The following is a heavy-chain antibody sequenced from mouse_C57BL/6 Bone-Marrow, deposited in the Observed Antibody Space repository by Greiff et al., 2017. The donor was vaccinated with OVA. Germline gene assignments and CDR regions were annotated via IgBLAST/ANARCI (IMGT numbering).Heavy chain of an antibody. J-gene: IGHJ3*01. CDR2: IYPGDGDT. CDR1: GYAFSSSW. Sequence: VQLQQSGPELVKPGASVKISCKASGYAFSSSWMNWVKQRPGKGLEWIGRIYPGDGDTNYNGKFKGKATLTADKSSSTAYMQLSSLTSEDSAVYFCARPGTAQATSWFAYWGQGTLVTVSA. D-gene: IGHD3-2*02. V-gene: IGHV1-82*01. CDR3: ARPGTAQATSWFAY.